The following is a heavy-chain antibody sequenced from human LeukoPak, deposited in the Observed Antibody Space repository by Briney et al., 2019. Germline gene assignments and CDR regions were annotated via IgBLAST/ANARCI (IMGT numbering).Heavy chain of an antibody. Sequence: GASVKVSCKASGYTFTSYGISWVRRAPGQGHEWMGWISAYNGNTNYAQKLQGRVTMTTDTSTSTAYMELRSLRSDDTAVYYCARERYVDYGDYNRYFQHWGQGTLVTVSS. D-gene: IGHD4-17*01. CDR1: GYTFTSYG. J-gene: IGHJ1*01. V-gene: IGHV1-18*01. CDR3: ARERYVDYGDYNRYFQH. CDR2: ISAYNGNT.